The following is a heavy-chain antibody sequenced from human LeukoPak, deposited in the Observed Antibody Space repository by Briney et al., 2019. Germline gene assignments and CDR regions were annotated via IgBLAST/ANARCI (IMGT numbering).Heavy chain of an antibody. V-gene: IGHV4-30-2*01. D-gene: IGHD1-26*01. J-gene: IGHJ5*02. CDR1: GGSISSGGYY. CDR2: IYHSGST. Sequence: PSQTLSLTCTVSGGSISSGGYYWSWIRQPPGKGLEWIGYIYHSGSTYYNPSLKSRVTISVDRSKNQFSLKLSSVTAADTAVYYCARGVDRLAATTVPLYNWFDPWGQGTLVTVSS. CDR3: ARGVDRLAATTVPLYNWFDP.